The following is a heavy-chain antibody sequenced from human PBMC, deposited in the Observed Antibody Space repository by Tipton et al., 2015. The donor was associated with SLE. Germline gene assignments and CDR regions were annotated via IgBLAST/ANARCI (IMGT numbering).Heavy chain of an antibody. CDR1: GFSFSSYA. D-gene: IGHD3-22*01. CDR2: ISYDGSNK. J-gene: IGHJ4*02. CDR3: ARAQPYYDPREDFDY. V-gene: IGHV3-30-3*01. Sequence: SLRLSCAASGFSFSSYAMHWVRQAPGKGLEWVAVISYDGSNKYYADSVKGRFTISRDNSKNTLYLQMNSLRAEDTAVYYCARAQPYYDPREDFDYWGQATLVPVSS.